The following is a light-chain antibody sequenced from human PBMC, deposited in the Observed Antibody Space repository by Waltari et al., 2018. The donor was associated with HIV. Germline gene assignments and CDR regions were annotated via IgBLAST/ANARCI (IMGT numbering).Light chain of an antibody. Sequence: GLQTAVPPRFSGSGYGTDFTLTISSVQPEDFATYYCHQSYNNPFTFGGGTTVQI. CDR3: HQSYNNPFT. V-gene: IGKV1-39*01. J-gene: IGKJ4*01.